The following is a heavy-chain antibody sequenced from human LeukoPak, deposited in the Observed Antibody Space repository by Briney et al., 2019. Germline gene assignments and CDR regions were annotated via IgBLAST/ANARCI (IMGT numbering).Heavy chain of an antibody. D-gene: IGHD2-2*01. CDR3: ARAGGYCSSTSCYDNYYYYMDV. Sequence: ASVKVSCKASGYTFTSYGISWVRQAPGQGLEWMGWISAYNGNTNYAQKLQGRVTMTTDTSTSTAYMELRSLRSDDTAVYYCARAGGYCSSTSCYDNYYYYMDVWGKGTTVTVSS. V-gene: IGHV1-18*01. J-gene: IGHJ6*03. CDR2: ISAYNGNT. CDR1: GYTFTSYG.